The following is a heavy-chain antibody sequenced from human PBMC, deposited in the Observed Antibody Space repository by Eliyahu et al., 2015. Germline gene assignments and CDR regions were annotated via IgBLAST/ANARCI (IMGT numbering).Heavy chain of an antibody. CDR3: ARVAGTSSFRNLVYNYFDP. CDR2: INPSNGGT. D-gene: IGHD2/OR15-2a*01. CDR1: GYTXXGXY. J-gene: IGHJ5*02. V-gene: IGHV1-2*02. Sequence: QVLLVQSGAEVKKPGASVKVSCKATGYTXXGXYLHWVRQAPGQGLEWMGWINPSNGGTTYAQQFQGRFIMTRDTSISTAYMELSSLRSDDTAIYYCARVAGTSSFRNLVYNYFDPWGQGTLVTVSS.